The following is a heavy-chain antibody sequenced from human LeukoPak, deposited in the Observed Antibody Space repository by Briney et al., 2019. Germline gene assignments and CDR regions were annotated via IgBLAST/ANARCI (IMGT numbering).Heavy chain of an antibody. J-gene: IGHJ4*02. CDR1: GGSISRSTYY. V-gene: IGHV4-39*07. CDR3: ARDHYDTHLWSVIDY. D-gene: IGHD3-22*01. Sequence: SETLSLTCTVSGGSISRSTYYWGWIRQPPGKGLEWIANIYYTGTTLYNPSLRSRVTISVDTSKNQFSLKLSSVTAADTAVYYCARDHYDTHLWSVIDYWGQGTLVTVSS. CDR2: IYYTGTT.